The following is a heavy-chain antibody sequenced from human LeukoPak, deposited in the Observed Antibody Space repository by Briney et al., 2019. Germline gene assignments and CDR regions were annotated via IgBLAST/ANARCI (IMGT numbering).Heavy chain of an antibody. Sequence: SETLSLTCTVPGGSISSYYWSWIRHPPGKGLEWIGYIYTSGSTNYNPSLKSRVTISVDTSKNQFSLKLSSVTAADTAVYYCARRVGSTSPYYYYYMDVWAKGPRSPSP. V-gene: IGHV4-4*09. D-gene: IGHD2-2*01. CDR2: IYTSGST. CDR1: GGSISSYY. CDR3: ARRVGSTSPYYYYYMDV. J-gene: IGHJ6*03.